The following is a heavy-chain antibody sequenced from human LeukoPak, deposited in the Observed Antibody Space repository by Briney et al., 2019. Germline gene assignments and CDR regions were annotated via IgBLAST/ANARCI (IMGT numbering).Heavy chain of an antibody. Sequence: ASVKVSCKASGGTFSSYAISWVRQAPEQRLEWMGWINAGNGNTKYSQKFQGRVTITRDTSASTAYMELSSLRSEDTAVYYCAAGEFDYWGQGTLVTVSS. D-gene: IGHD3-10*01. CDR2: INAGNGNT. J-gene: IGHJ4*02. V-gene: IGHV1-3*01. CDR3: AAGEFDY. CDR1: GGTFSSYA.